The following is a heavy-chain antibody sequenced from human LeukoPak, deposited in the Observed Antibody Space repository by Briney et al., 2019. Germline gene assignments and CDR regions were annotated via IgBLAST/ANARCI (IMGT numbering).Heavy chain of an antibody. V-gene: IGHV4-34*01. J-gene: IGHJ5*02. CDR2: INHSGST. Sequence: SETLSLTCAVYGGSFSGYYWSWIRQPPGKGLEWIGEINHSGSTNYNPSLKSRVTISVDTSKNQFSLKLSSVTAADTAVYYCARAIITVTTFAVWFDPWGQGTLVTVSS. D-gene: IGHD4-17*01. CDR3: ARAIITVTTFAVWFDP. CDR1: GGSFSGYY.